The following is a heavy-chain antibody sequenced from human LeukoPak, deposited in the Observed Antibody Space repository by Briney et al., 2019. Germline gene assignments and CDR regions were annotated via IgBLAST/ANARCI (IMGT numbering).Heavy chain of an antibody. D-gene: IGHD3-3*01. CDR1: GFTFSSYA. CDR3: ARDIHDFWSGYLLDY. Sequence: GGSLRLSCAASGFTFSSYAMHWVRQAPGKGLEWVAVISYDGSNKYYADSVKGRFTISRDNSKNTLYLQMNSLRAEDTAVYYCARDIHDFWSGYLLDYWGQGALVTVSS. J-gene: IGHJ4*02. V-gene: IGHV3-30-3*01. CDR2: ISYDGSNK.